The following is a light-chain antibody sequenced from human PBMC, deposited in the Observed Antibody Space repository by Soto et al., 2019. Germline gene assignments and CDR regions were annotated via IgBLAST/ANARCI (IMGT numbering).Light chain of an antibody. J-gene: IGLJ3*02. CDR1: SSDVGSYNL. CDR2: EGS. Sequence: QSVLTQPASVSGSPGQSITISCTGTSSDVGSYNLVSWYQQHPGKAPKLMIYEGSKRPSGVSNRFSGSKSGNTASLTISGLQAEDEADYYCCSYAGRNIWVFGGGTKVTVL. V-gene: IGLV2-23*01. CDR3: CSYAGRNIWV.